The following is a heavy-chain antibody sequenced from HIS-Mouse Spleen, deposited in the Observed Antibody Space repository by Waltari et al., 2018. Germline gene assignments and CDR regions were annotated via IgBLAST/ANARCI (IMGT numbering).Heavy chain of an antibody. Sequence: QLQLQESGPGLVKPSETLSLTCTVSGGSISSSSYYWGWIRQPPGKGLGWIGGIYYSVSTYYNPSLNSRVTISVDTSKNQFSLKLSSVTAADTAVYYCAYGDYFDYWGQGTLVTVSS. CDR2: IYYSVST. D-gene: IGHD4-17*01. CDR1: GGSISSSSYY. V-gene: IGHV4-39*01. CDR3: AYGDYFDY. J-gene: IGHJ4*02.